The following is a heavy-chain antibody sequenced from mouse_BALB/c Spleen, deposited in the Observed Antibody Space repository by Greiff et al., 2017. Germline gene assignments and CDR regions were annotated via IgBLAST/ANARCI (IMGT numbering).Heavy chain of an antibody. Sequence: QLQQSGPGLVKPSQSLSLTCTVTGYSITSDYAWNWIRQFPGNKLEWMGYISYSGSTSYNPSLKSRISITRDTSKNQFFLQLNSVTTEDTATYYCARGNLYAMDYWGQGTSVTVSS. V-gene: IGHV3-2*02. CDR3: ARGNLYAMDY. J-gene: IGHJ4*01. D-gene: IGHD2-1*01. CDR1: GYSITSDYA. CDR2: ISYSGST.